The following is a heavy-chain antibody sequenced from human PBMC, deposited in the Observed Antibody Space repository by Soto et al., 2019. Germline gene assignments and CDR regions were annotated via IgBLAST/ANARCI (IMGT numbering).Heavy chain of an antibody. J-gene: IGHJ6*02. D-gene: IGHD6-13*01. Sequence: PSETLSLTCAVYGGSFSGYYWSWIRQPPGKGLEWIGETHHSGGTNYNSSLKSRVTISVDMSKNQFSLKLTSVTAADTAVYCSARGGMTRRPIIYSYNAMDVWGHGTTVTGS. V-gene: IGHV4-34*01. CDR1: GGSFSGYY. CDR2: THHSGGT. CDR3: ARGGMTRRPIIYSYNAMDV.